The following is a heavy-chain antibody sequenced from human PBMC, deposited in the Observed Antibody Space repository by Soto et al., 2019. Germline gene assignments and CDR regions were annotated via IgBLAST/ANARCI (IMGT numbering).Heavy chain of an antibody. CDR2: VIPNLGVT. J-gene: IGHJ4*02. V-gene: IGHV1-69*04. CDR3: ARDKGYCSDTSCPDFDY. D-gene: IGHD2-15*01. CDR1: GGTLSSHP. Sequence: SVKVYCKAAGGTLSSHPFSWVRNAPGQGLEWMGRVIPNLGVTNYAKKFQGRFTIVVDTSTSTAYMELNSLRYEDTAVYYCARDKGYCSDTSCPDFDYWGQGTLVTVSS.